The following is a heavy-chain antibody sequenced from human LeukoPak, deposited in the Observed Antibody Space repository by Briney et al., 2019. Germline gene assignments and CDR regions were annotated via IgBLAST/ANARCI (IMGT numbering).Heavy chain of an antibody. J-gene: IGHJ6*04. CDR1: GFTFSSYA. CDR3: AKDLGRYSAGLGMDV. Sequence: GGSLRLSCAASGFTFSSYAMSWVRQAPGKGLEWVSAISGSGGSTYYADSVKGRITISRDNSKNTLYLQMNSLRAEDTAVYYCAKDLGRYSAGLGMDVWGKGTTVTVSS. V-gene: IGHV3-23*01. D-gene: IGHD3-9*01. CDR2: ISGSGGST.